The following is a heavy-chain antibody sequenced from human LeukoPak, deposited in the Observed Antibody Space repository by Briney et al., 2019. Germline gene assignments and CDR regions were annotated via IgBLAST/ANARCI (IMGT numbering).Heavy chain of an antibody. J-gene: IGHJ6*03. CDR1: GFTFSSYD. CDR3: ARYPVFGEYYYYMDV. D-gene: IGHD3-3*01. CDR2: ISSSGSTI. V-gene: IGHV3-48*03. Sequence: PGGSLSLSCTASGFTFSSYDMNWIRQPPGKGLEWVSYISSSGSTIYYAASVKGGFTISRDNAKNSLYLQMNSLRAEDTAVYYCARYPVFGEYYYYMDVWGKGTTVTVAS.